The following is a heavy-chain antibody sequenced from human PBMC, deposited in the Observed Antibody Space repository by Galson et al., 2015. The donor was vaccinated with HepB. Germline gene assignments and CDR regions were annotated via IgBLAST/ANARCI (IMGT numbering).Heavy chain of an antibody. CDR2: INAGNGNT. CDR3: ARVGYCSSTSCPGGFDY. CDR1: GYTFTSYD. V-gene: IGHV1-3*01. J-gene: IGHJ4*02. Sequence: SVKVSCKASGYTFTSYDINWVRQATGQRLEWMGWINAGNGNTKYSQKFQGRVTITRDTSASTAYMELSSLRSEDTAVYYCARVGYCSSTSCPGGFDYWGQGTLVTVSS. D-gene: IGHD2-2*01.